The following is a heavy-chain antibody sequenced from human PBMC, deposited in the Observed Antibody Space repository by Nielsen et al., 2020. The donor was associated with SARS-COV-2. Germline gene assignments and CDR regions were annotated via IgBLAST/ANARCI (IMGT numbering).Heavy chain of an antibody. CDR3: ATQPPYSSSWYGMDV. Sequence: GGSLRLTCAASGCTSDAYVLHWVRHDTAHGLEWISGIRWNSGSIGYADSVKGRFTISRDNAKNSLYLQMNSLRAEDTALYYCATQPPYSSSWYGMDVWCQGTTVTVSS. CDR1: GCTSDAYV. CDR2: IRWNSGSI. D-gene: IGHD6-13*01. V-gene: IGHV3-9*02. J-gene: IGHJ6*02.